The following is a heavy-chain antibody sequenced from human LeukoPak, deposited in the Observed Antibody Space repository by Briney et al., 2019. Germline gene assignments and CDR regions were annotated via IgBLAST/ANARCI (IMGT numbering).Heavy chain of an antibody. D-gene: IGHD5-18*01. J-gene: IGHJ3*01. V-gene: IGHV4-59*08. CDR2: IYYSGST. Sequence: SETLSLTCIVSHGSISRYYWSWIRQPPGKGLEWIGHIYYSGSTEYSPSLKSRITISVDTSENQVSLKVTSVTAADTAVNYCARLQNRGFDYGYDDAFDVWGQGTMVTVSS. CDR1: HGSISRYY. CDR3: ARLQNRGFDYGYDDAFDV.